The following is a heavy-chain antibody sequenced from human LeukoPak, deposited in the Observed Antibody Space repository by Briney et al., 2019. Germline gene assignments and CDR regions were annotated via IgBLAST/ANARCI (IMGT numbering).Heavy chain of an antibody. Sequence: ASVKVSCKXSGYTFTSYGISWVRQAPGRGLEWMGWISAYNGNTNYAQKLQGRVTMTTDTSTSTAYMELRSLRSDDTAVYYCARPNDLGMVTAILGYWGQGTLVTVSS. D-gene: IGHD2-21*02. CDR3: ARPNDLGMVTAILGY. J-gene: IGHJ4*02. V-gene: IGHV1-18*01. CDR2: ISAYNGNT. CDR1: GYTFTSYG.